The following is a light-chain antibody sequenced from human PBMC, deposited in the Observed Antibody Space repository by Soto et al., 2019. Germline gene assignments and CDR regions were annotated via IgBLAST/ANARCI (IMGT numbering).Light chain of an antibody. Sequence: AIQMTQSPSSLSASVGDRVTITCRASQGIRNDLGWYQQKPGKAPKLLIYAASSLQSGVPSRFRGSRSGTDFTLTISSLQPEDFAIYYCLQDYNYPYTFGQGTKLEIK. V-gene: IGKV1-6*01. J-gene: IGKJ2*01. CDR1: QGIRND. CDR3: LQDYNYPYT. CDR2: AAS.